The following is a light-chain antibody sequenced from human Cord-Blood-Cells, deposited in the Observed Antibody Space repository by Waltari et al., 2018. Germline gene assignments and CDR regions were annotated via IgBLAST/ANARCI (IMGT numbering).Light chain of an antibody. Sequence: DIQMTQLPSSCPALVGDGVPITCRASQSISSYLNWYQQKPGKAPKLLSYAASSLQSGVPSRFSGSGSGTDFTLTISSLQPEDFATYYCQQSYSTPQTFGQGTKVEIK. CDR3: QQSYSTPQT. V-gene: IGKV1-39*01. J-gene: IGKJ1*01. CDR1: QSISSY. CDR2: AAS.